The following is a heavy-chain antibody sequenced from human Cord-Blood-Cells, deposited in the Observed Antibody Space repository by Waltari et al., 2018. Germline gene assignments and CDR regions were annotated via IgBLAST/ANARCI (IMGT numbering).Heavy chain of an antibody. Sequence: QLQLQESGPGLVKPSETLSLTCTVSGGSISSSSYYWGWIRKPPGKGLEWIGSIYYSGSTYYNPSLKSRVTISVDTSKNQFSLKLSSVTAADTAVYYCARSSTGYCSSTSCYAFDIWGQGTMVTVSS. CDR1: GGSISSSSYY. CDR3: ARSSTGYCSSTSCYAFDI. J-gene: IGHJ3*02. D-gene: IGHD2-2*03. V-gene: IGHV4-39*01. CDR2: IYYSGST.